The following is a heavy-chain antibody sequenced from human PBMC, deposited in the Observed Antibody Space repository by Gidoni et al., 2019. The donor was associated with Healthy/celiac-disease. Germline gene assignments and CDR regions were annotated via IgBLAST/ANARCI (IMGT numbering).Heavy chain of an antibody. D-gene: IGHD6-19*01. CDR1: GYTFTSYA. CDR3: ASGEFGSGWLYQTFYYYYGMDV. V-gene: IGHV7-4-1*01. J-gene: IGHJ6*02. Sequence: QVQLVQSGSELKKPGASVKVSCKASGYTFTSYAMNWVRQAPGQGLEWMGWINTNTGNPTYAQGFTGRFVFSLDTSVSTAYLQICSLKAEDTAVYYCASGEFGSGWLYQTFYYYYGMDVWGQGTTVTVSS. CDR2: INTNTGNP.